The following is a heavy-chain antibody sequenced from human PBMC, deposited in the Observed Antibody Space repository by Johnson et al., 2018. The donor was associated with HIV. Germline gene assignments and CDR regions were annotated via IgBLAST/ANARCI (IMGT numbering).Heavy chain of an antibody. V-gene: IGHV3-33*01. J-gene: IGHJ3*02. D-gene: IGHD1-26*01. CDR1: GFTLSNYG. Sequence: QVQLVESGGGVVQPGRSLRLSCAASGFTLSNYGMHWVRQAPGKGLEWVAVIWHDGSNKYYADPVKGRLTISRDSSKNTLDLQMNSRRAEDTAVYYCVTFGVGSVHAFDIWGQGTMVTVSS. CDR3: VTFGVGSVHAFDI. CDR2: IWHDGSNK.